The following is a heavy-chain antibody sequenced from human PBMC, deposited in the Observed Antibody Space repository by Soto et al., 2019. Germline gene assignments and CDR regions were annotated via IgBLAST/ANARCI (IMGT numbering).Heavy chain of an antibody. Sequence: PGGSLRLSCAASGFTFSSYSMNWVRQAPGKGLEWVSYISSSSSYIYYADSVKGRFTISRDNAKNSLYLQMNSLRADDTAVYYCARGDYGDYGGRDYYYGMDVWGQGTTVTVSS. CDR1: GFTFSSYS. D-gene: IGHD4-17*01. J-gene: IGHJ6*02. V-gene: IGHV3-21*05. CDR3: ARGDYGDYGGRDYYYGMDV. CDR2: ISSSSSYI.